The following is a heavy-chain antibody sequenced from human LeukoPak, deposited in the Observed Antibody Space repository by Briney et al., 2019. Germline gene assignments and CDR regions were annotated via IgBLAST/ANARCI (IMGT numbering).Heavy chain of an antibody. V-gene: IGHV3-48*02. D-gene: IGHD5-18*01. CDR2: ISSSSSTI. CDR3: ATPSRDTAMVSGR. CDR1: GFTFSSYS. J-gene: IGHJ4*02. Sequence: PGGSLRLSCAASGFTFSSYSMNWVRQAPGEGLEWVSYISSSSSTIYYADSVKGRFTISRDNAKNSLYLQMNSLRDEDTAVYYCATPSRDTAMVSGRWGQGTLDTVSS.